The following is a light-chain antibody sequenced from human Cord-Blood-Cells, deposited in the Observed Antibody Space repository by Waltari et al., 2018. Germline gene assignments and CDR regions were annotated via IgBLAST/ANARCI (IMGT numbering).Light chain of an antibody. CDR1: QSVSSN. Sequence: EIVMTQSPATLSVSPWERATLSCRASQSVSSNLAWYQQKPGQAPRLLISGASTRATGIPARFSGSGSGTEFTLTISSLQSEDFAVYYCQQYNNWPPLTFGGGTKVEIK. V-gene: IGKV3-15*01. CDR3: QQYNNWPPLT. J-gene: IGKJ4*01. CDR2: GAS.